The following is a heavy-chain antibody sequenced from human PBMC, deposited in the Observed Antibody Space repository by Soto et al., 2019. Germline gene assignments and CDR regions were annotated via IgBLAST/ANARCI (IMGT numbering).Heavy chain of an antibody. CDR3: ASSRQLLWFGELLWEFDY. CDR2: IIPIFGTA. V-gene: IGHV1-69*06. Sequence: GASVKVSCKASGGTFSSYAISWVRQAPGQGLEWMGGIIPIFGTANYAQKFQGRVTITADKSTSTAYMELSSLRSEDTAVYYCASSRQLLWFGELLWEFDYWGQGTLVTVSS. CDR1: GGTFSSYA. J-gene: IGHJ4*02. D-gene: IGHD3-10*01.